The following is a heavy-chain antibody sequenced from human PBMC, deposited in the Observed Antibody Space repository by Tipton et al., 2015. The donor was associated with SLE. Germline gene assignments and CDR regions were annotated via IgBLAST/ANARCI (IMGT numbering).Heavy chain of an antibody. D-gene: IGHD2-2*01. CDR2: IYYSASS. CDR3: ARMGLCTTTTCNEGAFDV. Sequence: TLSLTCTVSGDSISSSSYYWSWIRHPPGKGLEWIANIYYSASSNYNPSLKGRVAISQDTSKNQFSLRLNSVTAADTAIYYCARMGLCTTTTCNEGAFDVWCQGSIVTVSS. CDR1: GDSISSSSYY. J-gene: IGHJ3*01. V-gene: IGHV4-61*01.